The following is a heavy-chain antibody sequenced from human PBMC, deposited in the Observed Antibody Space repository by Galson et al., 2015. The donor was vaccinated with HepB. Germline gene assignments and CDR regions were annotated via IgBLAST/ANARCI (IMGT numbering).Heavy chain of an antibody. Sequence: SVKVSCQASGGTFSNYAFSWVRQAPGQGPEWMGGITPIFDTTDYAQKFQGRLTITADTSTITTYMELSSLRSEDTAVYYCARGGSYPPYYYYYMDVWGKGTTVTVSS. CDR3: ARGGSYPPYYYYYMDV. CDR1: GGTFSNYA. V-gene: IGHV1-69*06. J-gene: IGHJ6*03. CDR2: ITPIFDTT. D-gene: IGHD3-10*01.